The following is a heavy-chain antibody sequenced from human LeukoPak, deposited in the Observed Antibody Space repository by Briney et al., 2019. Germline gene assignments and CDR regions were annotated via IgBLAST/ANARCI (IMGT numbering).Heavy chain of an antibody. J-gene: IGHJ4*02. CDR2: IYYSGST. D-gene: IGHD6-6*01. Sequence: SETLSLTCAVYGGSFSGYYWSWIRQPPGKGLEWIGYIYYSGSTNYNPSLKSRVTISVDTSKNQFSLKLSSVTAADTAVYYCARHRRYSSSSRFDYWGQGTLVTVSS. CDR1: GGSFSGYY. CDR3: ARHRRYSSSSRFDY. V-gene: IGHV4-59*08.